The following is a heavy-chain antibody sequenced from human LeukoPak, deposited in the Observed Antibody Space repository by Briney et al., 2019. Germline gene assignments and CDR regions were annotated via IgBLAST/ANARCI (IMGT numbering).Heavy chain of an antibody. V-gene: IGHV4-4*07. D-gene: IGHD3-10*01. CDR1: GGSISSYY. Sequence: SETLSLTCTVSGGSISSYYWSWIRQPAGKGLDWIGRIYTSGSTNYNPSLKSRVTMSVDTSKNQFSLKLSSVTAADTAVYYCASLTMVRGVIITDWGQGTLVTVSS. J-gene: IGHJ4*02. CDR2: IYTSGST. CDR3: ASLTMVRGVIITD.